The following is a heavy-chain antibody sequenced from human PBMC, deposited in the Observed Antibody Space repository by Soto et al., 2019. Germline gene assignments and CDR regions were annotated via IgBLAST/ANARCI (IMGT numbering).Heavy chain of an antibody. J-gene: IGHJ5*01. V-gene: IGHV3-23*01. CDR2: ISNVGDTT. CDR1: GFTFSDYA. D-gene: IGHD3-3*01. Sequence: EVQLLESGGGLVQPGSYLRLSCVASGFTFSDYAMSWVRQTPGKGLEWVSAISNVGDTTSYADFVKGRFIISRDNSGNTLYLKMNSLRGYDTAVYYFAENDCYYTTCQWIDCWGQGTLVPVSS. CDR3: AENDCYYTTCQWIDC.